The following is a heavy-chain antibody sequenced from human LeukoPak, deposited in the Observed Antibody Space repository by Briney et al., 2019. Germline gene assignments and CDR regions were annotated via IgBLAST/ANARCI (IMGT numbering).Heavy chain of an antibody. Sequence: ASVKVSCKASGYTFTSYGISWVRQAPGQGLEWMGWISGYNGNTKYAQNVQGRVTMTADTSTSTAYMELRSLRSDDTAVYYCARTGYYYNRSGPRDSFDIWGQGTMVTVSS. V-gene: IGHV1-18*01. CDR1: GYTFTSYG. J-gene: IGHJ3*02. CDR3: ARTGYYYNRSGPRDSFDI. CDR2: ISGYNGNT. D-gene: IGHD3-22*01.